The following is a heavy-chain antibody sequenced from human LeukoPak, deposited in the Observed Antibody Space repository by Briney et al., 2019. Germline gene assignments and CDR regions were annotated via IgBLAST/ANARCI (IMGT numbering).Heavy chain of an antibody. J-gene: IGHJ4*02. CDR2: IYSGGST. CDR1: GFTVSNNY. V-gene: IGHV3-53*01. Sequence: PGGSLRLSCAASGFTVSNNYMSWVRQAPGKGLEWVSVIYSGGSTYYADSVRGRFTISRDNSKNTLYLQMNSLRAEDTAVYYCARVQQLVLDYWGQGTLVTVSS. CDR3: ARVQQLVLDY. D-gene: IGHD6-13*01.